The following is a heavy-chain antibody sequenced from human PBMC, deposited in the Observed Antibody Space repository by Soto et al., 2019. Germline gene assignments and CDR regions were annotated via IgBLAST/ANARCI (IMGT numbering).Heavy chain of an antibody. CDR1: GYTFTSYD. Sequence: QVQLVQSGAEVKKPGASVKVYCKASGYTFTSYDINWVRQATGQGLEWMGWMNPNSGNTGYAQKFQGRVTMTRNTTISTVYMELSSLRSEDTAVYYRARGREYRRTFAPWVQGTLVTVSS. CDR2: MNPNSGNT. CDR3: ARGREYRRTFAP. D-gene: IGHD6-6*01. V-gene: IGHV1-8*01. J-gene: IGHJ5*02.